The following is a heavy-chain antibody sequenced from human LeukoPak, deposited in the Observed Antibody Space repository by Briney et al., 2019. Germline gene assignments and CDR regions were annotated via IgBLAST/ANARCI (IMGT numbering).Heavy chain of an antibody. D-gene: IGHD3-22*01. V-gene: IGHV4-59*01. Sequence: SETLSLTYTVSGGSISSYYWSWIRQPPGKGLEWIGYMSYSGSSSYNPSLRSRVTISVDASKKQFSLKLSSVTAADTAVYYCARDGYSDSSGYDYPPSVWGQGTLVTVSS. CDR1: GGSISSYY. J-gene: IGHJ4*02. CDR3: ARDGYSDSSGYDYPPSV. CDR2: MSYSGSS.